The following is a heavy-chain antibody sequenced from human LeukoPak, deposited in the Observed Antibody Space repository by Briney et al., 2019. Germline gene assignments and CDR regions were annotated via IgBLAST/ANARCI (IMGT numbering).Heavy chain of an antibody. CDR2: IYTSGST. CDR1: GGSISSYY. J-gene: IGHJ6*03. CDR3: ARDRATGMDPRYYYYYMDV. V-gene: IGHV4-4*07. D-gene: IGHD1-26*01. Sequence: SETLSLTCTVSGGSISSYYWSWIRQPAGKGLEWIGRIYTSGSTNYNPSLKSRVTMSVDTSKNQFSLKLSSVTAADTAVYYCARDRATGMDPRYYYYYMDVWGKGTTVTVSS.